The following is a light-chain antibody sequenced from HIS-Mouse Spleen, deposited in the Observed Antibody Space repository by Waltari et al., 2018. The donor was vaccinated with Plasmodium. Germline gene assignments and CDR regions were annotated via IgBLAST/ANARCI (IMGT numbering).Light chain of an antibody. V-gene: IGLV3-1*01. Sequence: SYELTQPPSVSVSPGQTASITCSGDKLGDKYACWYPQKPGPFPVLVIYQDSKRPSGIPERFSGSNSGNTATLTISGTQAMDEADYYCQAWDSSTVVFGGGTKLTVL. J-gene: IGLJ2*01. CDR3: QAWDSSTVV. CDR1: KLGDKY. CDR2: QDS.